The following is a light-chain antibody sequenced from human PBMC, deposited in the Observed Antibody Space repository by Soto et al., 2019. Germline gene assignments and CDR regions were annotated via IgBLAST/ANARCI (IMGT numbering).Light chain of an antibody. V-gene: IGLV2-18*02. Sequence: QPVLTQPPSVSGSPGQSVTISCTGTSSDVGSYNRVSWYQQPPGTAPKLMIYEVSNRPSGVPDRFSGSKSGNTASLTISGLQAEDEADYYCSSYTSSSTLGVVFGGGTKVTVL. J-gene: IGLJ2*01. CDR1: SSDVGSYNR. CDR2: EVS. CDR3: SSYTSSSTLGVV.